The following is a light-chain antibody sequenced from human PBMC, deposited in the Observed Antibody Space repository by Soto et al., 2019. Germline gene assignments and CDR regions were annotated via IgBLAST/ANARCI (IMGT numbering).Light chain of an antibody. J-gene: IGKJ1*01. V-gene: IGKV3-20*01. CDR2: AAS. Sequence: EIVLTQSPGTLSLSPGERATLSCRASQSVSSSYLAWYQQKPGQAPRLLIYAASSRATGIPDRFSGSGSGTDSTLTISRLEPEDFAVYYCQQYGSSPLWTFDQGTKVEIK. CDR3: QQYGSSPLWT. CDR1: QSVSSSY.